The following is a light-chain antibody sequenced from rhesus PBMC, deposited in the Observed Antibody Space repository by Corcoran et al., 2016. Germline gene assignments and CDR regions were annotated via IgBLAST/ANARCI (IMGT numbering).Light chain of an antibody. CDR2: EVY. Sequence: DIVLTQTPLSLPVTPGEPASISCRSSQSLLIREDGNTYLAWYLQKQGQCPQLLIYEVYNRAAGDQDRFSGRGSDTEFTRKISRVETGDVRIYSGRQALELYTFGQGTKVEIK. CDR1: QSLLIREDGNTY. J-gene: IGKJ2*01. CDR3: RQALELYT. V-gene: IGKV2-104*02.